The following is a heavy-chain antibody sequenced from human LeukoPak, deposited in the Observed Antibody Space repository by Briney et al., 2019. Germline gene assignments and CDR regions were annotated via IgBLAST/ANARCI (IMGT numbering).Heavy chain of an antibody. Sequence: SVKVSCKASGGTFSSYAISWVRQAPGQGLEWMGGIIPIFGTANYAQKFQGRVTITADESTSTAYMELSSLGSEDTAVYYCAREECSGGSCYFDYWGQGTLVTVSS. J-gene: IGHJ4*02. V-gene: IGHV1-69*01. CDR1: GGTFSSYA. D-gene: IGHD2-15*01. CDR3: AREECSGGSCYFDY. CDR2: IIPIFGTA.